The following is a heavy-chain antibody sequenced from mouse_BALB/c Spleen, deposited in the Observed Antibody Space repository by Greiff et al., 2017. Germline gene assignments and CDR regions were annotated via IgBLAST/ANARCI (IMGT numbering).Heavy chain of an antibody. CDR3: ARSSMVTSYAMDY. CDR1: GFSLTGYG. Sequence: QVQLQQSGPGLVAPSQSLSITCTVSGFSLTGYGVNWVRQPPGKGLEWLGMIWGDGSTDYNSALKSRLSISKDNSKSQVFLKMNSLQTDDTARYYCARSSMVTSYAMDYWGQGTSVTVSS. CDR2: IWGDGST. D-gene: IGHD2-10*02. V-gene: IGHV2-6-7*01. J-gene: IGHJ4*01.